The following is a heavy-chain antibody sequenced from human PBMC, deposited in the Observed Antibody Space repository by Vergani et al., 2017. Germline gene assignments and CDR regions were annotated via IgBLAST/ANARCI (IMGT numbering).Heavy chain of an antibody. V-gene: IGHV3-33*01. CDR1: GFTFSSYG. D-gene: IGHD5-18*01. CDR3: ARDGLYSYGYLSIFDY. Sequence: QVQLVESGGGVVQPGRSLRLSCAASGFTFSSYGMHWVRQAPGKGLEWVAVIWYVGSNKYYADSVKGRFTISRDNSKNTLYLQMNSLRAEDTAVYYCARDGLYSYGYLSIFDYWGQGTLVTVSS. J-gene: IGHJ4*02. CDR2: IWYVGSNK.